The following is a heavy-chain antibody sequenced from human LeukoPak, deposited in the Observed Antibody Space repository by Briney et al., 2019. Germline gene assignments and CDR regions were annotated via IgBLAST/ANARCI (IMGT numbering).Heavy chain of an antibody. J-gene: IGHJ5*02. CDR1: GFIFSNYA. CDR3: AKIPQVGTVTVPNFDP. CDR2: ISGSGDST. V-gene: IGHV3-23*01. D-gene: IGHD3/OR15-3a*01. Sequence: GGSLRRSCVATGFIFSNYAMNWVRQAPGKGLEWFSIISGSGDSTHYAESVKGRFTISRDNSKNTLHLLMNNLRVEDTAIYHCAKIPQVGTVTVPNFDPWGHGTLVTVS.